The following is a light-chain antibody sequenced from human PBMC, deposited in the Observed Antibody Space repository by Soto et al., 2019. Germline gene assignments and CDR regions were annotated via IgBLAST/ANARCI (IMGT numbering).Light chain of an antibody. CDR1: QSVSTY. CDR3: QQRSSWPLT. J-gene: IGKJ4*01. CDR2: DAS. Sequence: DIVLTQSPATLSLSPGERATLSCRASQSVSTYLAWYQQKPGQAPRLLIYDASNRATAIPARFSGSGSGTDFTLTISSLEPEDFAVYYCQQRSSWPLTFGGGTKV. V-gene: IGKV3-11*01.